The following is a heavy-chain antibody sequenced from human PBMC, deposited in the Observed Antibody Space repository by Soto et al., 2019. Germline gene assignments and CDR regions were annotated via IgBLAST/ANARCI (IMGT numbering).Heavy chain of an antibody. J-gene: IGHJ4*02. CDR3: AKDSTSDYYDSSGYYYGSPGY. Sequence: PGGSLRLSCSASGFILSNYWMAWVRQAPGKGLEWVAAISGSGGSTYYADSVKGRFTISRDNSKNTLYLQMNSLRAEDTAVYYCAKDSTSDYYDSSGYYYGSPGYWGQGPLVTVSS. CDR1: GFILSNYW. V-gene: IGHV3-23*01. CDR2: ISGSGGST. D-gene: IGHD3-22*01.